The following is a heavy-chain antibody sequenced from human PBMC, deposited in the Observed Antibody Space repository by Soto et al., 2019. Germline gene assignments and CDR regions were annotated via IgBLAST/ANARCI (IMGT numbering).Heavy chain of an antibody. Sequence: SETLSLTCAVSVGSSSSSNWWSCVRQPPGKGLEWIGEIYHSGSTNYNPSLKSRVTISVDKSKNQFSLKLSSVTAADTAVYYCASLAVAGNFDYWGQGTLVTVSS. D-gene: IGHD6-19*01. J-gene: IGHJ4*02. CDR1: VGSSSSSNW. V-gene: IGHV4-4*02. CDR2: IYHSGST. CDR3: ASLAVAGNFDY.